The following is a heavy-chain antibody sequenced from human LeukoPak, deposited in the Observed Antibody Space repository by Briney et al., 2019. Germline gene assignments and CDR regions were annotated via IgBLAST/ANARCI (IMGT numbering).Heavy chain of an antibody. D-gene: IGHD3-10*01. CDR2: IIPIFGTA. J-gene: IGHJ4*02. Sequence: SVKVSCKASGGTFSSYAISWVRQAPGQGLEWMGEIIPIFGTANYAQKFQGRVTITADESTSTAYMELSSLRSEDTAVYYCARGYYGSGSHYFDYWGQGTLVTVSS. CDR1: GGTFSSYA. CDR3: ARGYYGSGSHYFDY. V-gene: IGHV1-69*01.